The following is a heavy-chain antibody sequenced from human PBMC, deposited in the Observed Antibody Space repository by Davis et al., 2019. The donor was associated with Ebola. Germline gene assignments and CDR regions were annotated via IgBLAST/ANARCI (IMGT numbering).Heavy chain of an antibody. D-gene: IGHD3-10*01. CDR3: ARTMVNLYYFDY. CDR2: INPNDGRT. J-gene: IGHJ4*02. Sequence: ASVKVSCKASGYPFTNYYIHWVRQAPGQGLEWMGMINPNDGRTIYAQKFQGRVTVTRDTSTTTVYMDLSSLRSEDTAVYYCARTMVNLYYFDYWGQGTLVTVSS. CDR1: GYPFTNYY. V-gene: IGHV1-46*01.